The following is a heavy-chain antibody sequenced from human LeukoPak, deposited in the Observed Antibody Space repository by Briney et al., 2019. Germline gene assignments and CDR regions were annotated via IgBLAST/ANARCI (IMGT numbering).Heavy chain of an antibody. CDR1: GYSISSGYY. CDR2: IYHSGST. CDR3: ARVKIDYGDYVDYFDY. D-gene: IGHD4-17*01. J-gene: IGHJ4*02. Sequence: SETLSLTCTVSGYSISSGYYWGWIRQPPGKGLEWIGSIYHSGSTYYNPSLKSRVTISVDTSKNQFSLKLGSVTAADTAVYYCARVKIDYGDYVDYFDYWGQGTLVTVSS. V-gene: IGHV4-38-2*02.